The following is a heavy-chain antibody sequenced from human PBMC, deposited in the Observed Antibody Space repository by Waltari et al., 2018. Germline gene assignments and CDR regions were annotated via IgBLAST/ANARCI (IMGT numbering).Heavy chain of an antibody. CDR2: IYYSGST. Sequence: QVQLQESGPGLVKPSETLSLTCTVSGGSISSHYWSWIRPPPGKGLEWIGYIYYSGSTNYNPSLKSRVTISVDTSKNQCSLKLSSVTAADTAVYYCARESGYHTRGQIDYWGQGTLVTVSS. V-gene: IGHV4-59*11. D-gene: IGHD5-12*01. J-gene: IGHJ4*02. CDR1: GGSISSHY. CDR3: ARESGYHTRGQIDY.